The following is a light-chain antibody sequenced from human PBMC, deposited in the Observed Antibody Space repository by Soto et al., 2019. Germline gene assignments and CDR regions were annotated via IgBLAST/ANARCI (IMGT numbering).Light chain of an antibody. V-gene: IGKV3-20*01. CDR1: QSVSGSY. CDR3: HHYGASPWA. J-gene: IGKJ1*01. CDR2: GAS. Sequence: ELVLTQSPATLCLSPGERAALSCRASQSVSGSYLAWYRQKPGXAPXLLICGASNTATGIPDRFSGSGSGTDFTLTITRLAPEDFATYYCHHYGASPWAFGQGTKVDIK.